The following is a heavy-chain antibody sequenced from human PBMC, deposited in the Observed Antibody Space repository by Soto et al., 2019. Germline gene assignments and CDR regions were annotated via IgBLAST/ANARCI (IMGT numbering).Heavy chain of an antibody. Sequence: SETLSLTCAVSSGSVSGNNWWTWVRQSPGKGLEWIGEIYHSGSANYNPSLKSRVTLSMDKSRNQFSLNLNSLTAADTAVYYCARVYLAPFDHGRQGTLVTVSS. J-gene: IGHJ4*02. CDR1: SGSVSGNNW. D-gene: IGHD3-10*01. CDR3: ARVYLAPFDH. CDR2: IYHSGSA. V-gene: IGHV4-4*02.